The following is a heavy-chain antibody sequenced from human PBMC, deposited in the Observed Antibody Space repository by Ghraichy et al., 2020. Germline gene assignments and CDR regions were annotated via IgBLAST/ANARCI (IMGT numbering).Heavy chain of an antibody. J-gene: IGHJ3*02. Sequence: SQTLSLTCTVSGGSISSSSYYWGWIRQPPGKGLEWIGSIYYSGSTYYNPSLKSRVTISVDTSKNQFSLKLSSVTAADTAVYYCAIPIPMDDSSGFDAFDIWGQGTMVTVSS. V-gene: IGHV4-39*01. D-gene: IGHD3-22*01. CDR3: AIPIPMDDSSGFDAFDI. CDR1: GGSISSSSYY. CDR2: IYYSGST.